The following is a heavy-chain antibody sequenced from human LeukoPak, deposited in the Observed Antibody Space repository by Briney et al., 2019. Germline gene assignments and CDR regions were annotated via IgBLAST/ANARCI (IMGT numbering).Heavy chain of an antibody. Sequence: GGSLRLSCTASGFIFSSCAMNWVRQAPGKGLEWVSVMTSSGGGTDYADSVKGRFTISRDNFKNTLYLQMNSLRAEDTAVYYCVREDTPATANYWGQGTLVTISS. D-gene: IGHD2-21*02. CDR3: VREDTPATANY. CDR1: GFIFSSCA. J-gene: IGHJ4*02. V-gene: IGHV3-23*01. CDR2: MTSSGGGT.